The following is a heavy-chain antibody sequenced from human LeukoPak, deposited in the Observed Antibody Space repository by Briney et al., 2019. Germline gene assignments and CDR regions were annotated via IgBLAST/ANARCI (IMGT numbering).Heavy chain of an antibody. CDR3: ARGIAVAVSYYFDY. J-gene: IGHJ4*02. V-gene: IGHV4-39*07. CDR1: GGSISSSSYY. D-gene: IGHD6-19*01. CDR2: IYYSGST. Sequence: SETLSLTCTVSGGSISSSSYYWGWIRQPPGKGLEWIGSIYYSGSTYYNPSLKSRVTISVDASKNQFSLKLSSVTAADTAVYYCARGIAVAVSYYFDYWGQGTLVTVSS.